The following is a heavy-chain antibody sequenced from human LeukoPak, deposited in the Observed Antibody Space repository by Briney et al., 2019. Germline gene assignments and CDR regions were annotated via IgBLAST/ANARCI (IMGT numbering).Heavy chain of an antibody. J-gene: IGHJ6*02. V-gene: IGHV4-59*01. CDR3: ARDGYSSSYYYYGMDV. CDR1: GGSFSGYY. D-gene: IGHD6-13*01. Sequence: KASETLSLTCAVYGGSFSGYYWSWIRQPPGKGLEWIGYIYYSGSTNYNPSLKSRVTISVDTSKNQFSLKLSSVTAADTAVYYCARDGYSSSYYYYGMDVWGQGTTVTVSS. CDR2: IYYSGST.